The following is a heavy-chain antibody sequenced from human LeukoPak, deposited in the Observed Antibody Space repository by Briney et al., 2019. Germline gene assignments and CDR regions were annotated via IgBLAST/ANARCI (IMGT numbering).Heavy chain of an antibody. CDR3: ARDRAVGNYFDY. CDR1: GFTFSTYG. CDR2: IWYDGTYK. Sequence: PGGSLRLSCAASGFTFSTYGMHWVRQAPGKGLEWVALIWYDGTYKYYVDSAKGRFTISRDNSKNTLYLQMNSLRAEDTAVYYCARDRAVGNYFDYWGQGTLVTVSS. V-gene: IGHV3-33*01. D-gene: IGHD6-13*01. J-gene: IGHJ4*02.